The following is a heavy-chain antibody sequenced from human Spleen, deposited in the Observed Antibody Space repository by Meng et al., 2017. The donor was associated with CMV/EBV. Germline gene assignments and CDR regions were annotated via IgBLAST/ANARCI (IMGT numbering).Heavy chain of an antibody. Sequence: GGTFSGYTINWVRRAPGQGLEWMGKIIPILGVANSAQKFQGRLTITADKSTSTAYMELSSLRSEDTAVYFCARDSDTSLGGYYFDYWGQGTLVTVSS. D-gene: IGHD2/OR15-2a*01. CDR2: IIPILGVA. CDR3: ARDSDTSLGGYYFDY. J-gene: IGHJ4*02. CDR1: GGTFSGYT. V-gene: IGHV1-69*04.